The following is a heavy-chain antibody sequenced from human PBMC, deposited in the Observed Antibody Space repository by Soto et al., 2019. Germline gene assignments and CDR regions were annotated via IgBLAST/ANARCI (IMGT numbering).Heavy chain of an antibody. D-gene: IGHD3-22*01. CDR3: TRRADSGGYMDY. CDR2: IYPGDSDT. J-gene: IGHJ4*02. V-gene: IGHV5-51*01. Sequence: GESLKISCKASGYNFNKYWIGWVRQMPGKGLEWMGIIYPGDSDTRYSPSFQGQVTISADKSINTAYLQWSSLEASDTAMYYCTRRADSGGYMDYWGQGILVTVSS. CDR1: GYNFNKYW.